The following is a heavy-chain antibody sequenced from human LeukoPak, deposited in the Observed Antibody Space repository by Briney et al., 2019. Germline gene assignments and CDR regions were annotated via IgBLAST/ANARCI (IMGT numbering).Heavy chain of an antibody. CDR2: IYYSGNT. CDR3: AREVGDYYDSSGYSK. D-gene: IGHD3-22*01. J-gene: IGHJ4*02. V-gene: IGHV4-39*02. CDR1: GGSISTSAYY. Sequence: SETLSLTCIVSGGSISTSAYYWGWIRQPPGEGLQWIGSIYYSGNTYYNSSLKSRVTISVDTSTSQFSLRLGSVTAADTAVYYCAREVGDYYDSSGYSKWGQGTLVTVSS.